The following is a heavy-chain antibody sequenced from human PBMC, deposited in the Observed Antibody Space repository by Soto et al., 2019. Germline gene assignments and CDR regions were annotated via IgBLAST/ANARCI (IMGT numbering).Heavy chain of an antibody. CDR1: GFTFSSYA. CDR2: ISYDASNK. V-gene: IGHV3-30-3*01. CDR3: ARDGTEYFDNSGYEGFFQH. D-gene: IGHD3-22*01. J-gene: IGHJ1*01. Sequence: QVQLVESGGGVVQPGRSLRLSCAASGFTFSSYAMHWVRQAPGKGLEWVAVISYDASNKYYADSVKGRLTISRDNSKNTLYLQMNSLRAEDTAVYYCARDGTEYFDNSGYEGFFQHWGQGTLVTVSS.